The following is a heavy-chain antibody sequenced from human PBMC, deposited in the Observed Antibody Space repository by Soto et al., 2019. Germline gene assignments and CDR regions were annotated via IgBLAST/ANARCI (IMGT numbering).Heavy chain of an antibody. D-gene: IGHD5-12*01. CDR1: GYTFTSYG. V-gene: IGHV1-18*01. J-gene: IGHJ6*02. CDR3: ARVGNVDIVFSRYYYYGMDV. Sequence: GASVKVSCKASGYTFTSYGISWVRQAPGQGLEWMGWISAYNGNTNYAQKLQGRVTMTTDTSTSTAYMELRSLRSDDTAVYYCARVGNVDIVFSRYYYYGMDVWGQGTTVTVSS. CDR2: ISAYNGNT.